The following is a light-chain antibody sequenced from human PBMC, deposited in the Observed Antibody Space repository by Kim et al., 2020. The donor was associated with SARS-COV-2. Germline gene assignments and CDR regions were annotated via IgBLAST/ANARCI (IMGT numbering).Light chain of an antibody. Sequence: EIVMTQSPDTLSVSPGERVTLSCRASQSVSGDLAWYQHKPGQAPRLLIYAASTRATGVPATFSGRGSGTEFTLTISSLQSEDFATYYCQQYNSWPLYTFGQGTKLEI. V-gene: IGKV3-15*01. J-gene: IGKJ2*01. CDR3: QQYNSWPLYT. CDR2: AAS. CDR1: QSVSGD.